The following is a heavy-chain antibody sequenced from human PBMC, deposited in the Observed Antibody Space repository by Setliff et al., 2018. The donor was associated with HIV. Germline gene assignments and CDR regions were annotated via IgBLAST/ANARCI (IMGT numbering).Heavy chain of an antibody. D-gene: IGHD2-15*01. CDR2: INTVTGNP. J-gene: IGHJ4*02. V-gene: IGHV7-4-1*02. CDR3: ARRMEMTPIGY. CDR1: GYTFNSYG. Sequence: ASVKVSCKASGYTFNSYGINWVRQAPGQGLEWMGWINTVTGNPTYAQGFTGRFVFSLDTSVSTAYLQISSLKAEDSAVYYCARRMEMTPIGYWGQGTQVTV.